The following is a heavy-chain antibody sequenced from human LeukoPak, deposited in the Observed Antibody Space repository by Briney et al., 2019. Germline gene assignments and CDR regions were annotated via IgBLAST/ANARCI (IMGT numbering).Heavy chain of an antibody. CDR1: GFTFSTFA. V-gene: IGHV3-23*01. Sequence: PGGSLRLSCAASGFTFSTFAMIWVRQPPGKGLEWVSSIFPSGGEIHHEDSVRGRFTISRDNSEGTLSLQMNSLRAEDTAIYYCATCRQVLLLFESWGQGTLVTVSS. CDR3: ATCRQVLLLFES. CDR2: IFPSGGEI. J-gene: IGHJ4*02. D-gene: IGHD2-8*02.